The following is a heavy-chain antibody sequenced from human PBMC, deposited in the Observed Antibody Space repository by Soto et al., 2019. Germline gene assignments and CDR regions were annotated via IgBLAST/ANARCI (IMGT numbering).Heavy chain of an antibody. Sequence: SETLSLTCTVSGGSISSSGYYWGWIRQPPGKRLEWIGNIYYSGSTYYNPSLERRVTISVDTSKNQFSLKLNSLTAADTAVYYCARPLGYCTTTSCSNWFDPWGQGTLVTVSS. CDR3: ARPLGYCTTTSCSNWFDP. CDR1: GGSISSSGYY. CDR2: IYYSGST. V-gene: IGHV4-39*01. D-gene: IGHD2-2*01. J-gene: IGHJ5*02.